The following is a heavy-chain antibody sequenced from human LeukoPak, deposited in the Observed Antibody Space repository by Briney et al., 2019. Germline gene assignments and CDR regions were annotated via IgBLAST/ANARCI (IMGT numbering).Heavy chain of an antibody. Sequence: GGSLRLSCAASGFTFSSYWMHWVRQAPGKGLVWVSRIDTDGSNTAYADSVKGRFTISRNNAKNTLYLQMNSLRAEDTAVYYCTRGGTTLDYWGQGTLVTVSS. J-gene: IGHJ4*02. CDR1: GFTFSSYW. V-gene: IGHV3-74*01. CDR2: IDTDGSNT. D-gene: IGHD1-7*01. CDR3: TRGGTTLDY.